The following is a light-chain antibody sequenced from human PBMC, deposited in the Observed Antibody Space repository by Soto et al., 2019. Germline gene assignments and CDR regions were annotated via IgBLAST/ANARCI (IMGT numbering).Light chain of an antibody. Sequence: EIVLTQSPGTLSLSPGERATLSCRASQSVSSSYLAWYQQKPGQAPRLLIYGASSRATGIPDRFSGSGSGTDFTLTISRLEPEDFAVYYCQRYGASPRLFTFGPGTKVDIK. CDR3: QRYGASPRLFT. CDR2: GAS. V-gene: IGKV3-20*01. J-gene: IGKJ3*01. CDR1: QSVSSSY.